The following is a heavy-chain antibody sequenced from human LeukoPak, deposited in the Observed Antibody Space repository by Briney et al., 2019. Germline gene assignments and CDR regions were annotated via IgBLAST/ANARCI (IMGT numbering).Heavy chain of an antibody. J-gene: IGHJ4*02. D-gene: IGHD5-24*01. V-gene: IGHV4-34*01. CDR3: ARDNGYNYYFDY. Sequence: PSETLSLTCAVYGGSFSGYYWSWIRQPPGKGLEGIGEINHSGSTNYNPSLKSRVTISVDTSKNQFSLKLSFVTAADTAVYYCARDNGYNYYFDYWGQGTLVTVSS. CDR2: INHSGST. CDR1: GGSFSGYY.